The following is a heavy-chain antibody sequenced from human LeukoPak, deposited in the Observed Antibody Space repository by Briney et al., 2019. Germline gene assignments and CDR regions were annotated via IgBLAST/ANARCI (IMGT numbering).Heavy chain of an antibody. CDR3: ARDHGGGGLRGFDY. D-gene: IGHD2-21*01. V-gene: IGHV1-46*01. J-gene: IGHJ4*02. CDR1: GYTFTGYY. Sequence: ASVKVSCKASGYTFTGYYMHWVRQAPGQGLEWIGIINPSSGSTSYAQNFQDRVTMTRDTSTSTVYMKLSSLRSEDTAVYYCARDHGGGGLRGFDYWGQGTLVTVSS. CDR2: INPSSGST.